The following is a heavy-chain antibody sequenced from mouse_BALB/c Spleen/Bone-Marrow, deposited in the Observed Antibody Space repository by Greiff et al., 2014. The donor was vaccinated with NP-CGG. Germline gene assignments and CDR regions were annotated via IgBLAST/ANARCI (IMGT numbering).Heavy chain of an antibody. CDR2: ISSGSSII. Sequence: EVQVVESGGGLVQPGGSRKLSCAASGFTFSSFGMHWVRQAPEKGLEWVAYISSGSSIIYYADTMKGRFTISRDNPKNTLFLQMTSLRSEDTAMYYCTRSGTLGAMDYWGQGTSVTVSS. J-gene: IGHJ4*01. CDR3: TRSGTLGAMDY. D-gene: IGHD3-3*01. V-gene: IGHV5-17*02. CDR1: GFTFSSFG.